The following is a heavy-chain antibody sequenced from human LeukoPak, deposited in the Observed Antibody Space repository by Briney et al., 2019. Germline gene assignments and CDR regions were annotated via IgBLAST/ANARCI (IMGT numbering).Heavy chain of an antibody. CDR2: IKSKPAGGST. D-gene: IGHD3-3*01. Sequence: GGSLRLSCTASGFTFSNAWMSWVRQAPGKGLEWVGRIKSKPAGGSTDYAAPIKGRFTISRDDSKNTLYLQVNSLKVEDTAVYYCARSAYLKGMDVWGQGTTVTVSS. V-gene: IGHV3-15*01. CDR1: GFTFSNAW. CDR3: ARSAYLKGMDV. J-gene: IGHJ6*02.